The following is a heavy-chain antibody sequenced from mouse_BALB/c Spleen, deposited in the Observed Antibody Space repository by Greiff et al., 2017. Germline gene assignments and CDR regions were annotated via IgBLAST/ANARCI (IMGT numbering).Heavy chain of an antibody. J-gene: IGHJ3*01. CDR3: ERRRGGSAWFDY. CDR2: ILPGSGST. Sequence: VQLVESGAELMKPGASVKLSCKATGYTFSSYWIEWVKQRPGHGLEWIGEILPGSGSTNYNEKFKGKATLTADKSSITAYMQLSSVTSEDSAVCYCERRRGGSAWFDYWGEGTMVTVSS. V-gene: IGHV1-9*01. CDR1: GYTFSSYW. D-gene: IGHD1-2*01.